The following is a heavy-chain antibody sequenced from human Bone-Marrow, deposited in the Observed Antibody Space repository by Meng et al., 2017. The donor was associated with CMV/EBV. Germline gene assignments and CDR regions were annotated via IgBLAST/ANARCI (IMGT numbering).Heavy chain of an antibody. D-gene: IGHD6-6*01. CDR2: IHYSGGT. V-gene: IGHV4-61*01. Sequence: GSLRLSCTVSGGSVSRDTYFWSWIRQPPGKGLEWIGCIHYSGGTNYSPSLKSRISISINASRSQFSQKLTSVTAADPAVYYCARDLFRYSRSSELQPWGQGTLVTVSS. J-gene: IGHJ5*02. CDR1: GGSVSRDTYF. CDR3: ARDLFRYSRSSELQP.